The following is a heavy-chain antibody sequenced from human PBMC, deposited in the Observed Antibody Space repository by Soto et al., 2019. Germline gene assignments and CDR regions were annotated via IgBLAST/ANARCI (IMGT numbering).Heavy chain of an antibody. CDR1: GFSVSSNY. J-gene: IGHJ5*02. CDR2: IYSDGRT. V-gene: IGHV3-53*01. D-gene: IGHD3-10*01. Sequence: GGSLRLSCAASGFSVSSNYMTWVRQAPGKGLEWVSIIYSDGRTNYADSVKGRFTISRDNSKNTVYLQMTSLSADDTAVYYCARGISAGFGEPWLDPWGQGTLVTVSS. CDR3: ARGISAGFGEPWLDP.